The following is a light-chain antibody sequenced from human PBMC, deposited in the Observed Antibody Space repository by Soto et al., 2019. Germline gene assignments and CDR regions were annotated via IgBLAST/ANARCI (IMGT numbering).Light chain of an antibody. CDR1: SSNIGSNS. CDR3: AAWDDSLSGSHVV. CDR2: SNN. V-gene: IGLV1-47*02. J-gene: IGLJ2*01. Sequence: QSVLTQPPSASGTPGQRVTISCSGSSSNIGSNSVYWYQQLPGTAPKLLIYSNNQRPSGVPDRFSGSKSGTSASLAISGLRSEDEADYYCAAWDDSLSGSHVVFGGGTKLTVL.